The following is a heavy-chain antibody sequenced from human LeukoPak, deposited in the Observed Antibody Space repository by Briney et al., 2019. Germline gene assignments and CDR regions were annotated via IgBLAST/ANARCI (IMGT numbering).Heavy chain of an antibody. J-gene: IGHJ4*02. V-gene: IGHV4-30-4*07. Sequence: SQTLSLTCAVSGDSISRGGFSWSWIRQPPGKGLDWIGHIYYSGTTYYSPSLKSRVTISVDTSKNQFSLRLTSVTAADTAVYYCARDRLGSFYYFDYWGQGTLVTVSS. CDR1: GDSISRGGFS. D-gene: IGHD6-13*01. CDR3: ARDRLGSFYYFDY. CDR2: IYYSGTT.